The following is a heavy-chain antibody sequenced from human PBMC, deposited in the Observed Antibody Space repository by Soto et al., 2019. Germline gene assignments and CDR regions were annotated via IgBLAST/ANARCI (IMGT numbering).Heavy chain of an antibody. V-gene: IGHV3-48*03. CDR3: AREELNCGGDCFVY. CDR1: GFTFSDYE. D-gene: IGHD2-21*01. J-gene: IGHJ4*02. CDR2: IGTSGSGI. Sequence: GETLRLSCAASGFTFSDYEMNWVRQAQGKGREWVSYIGTSGSGIYHADSMKGRFTTFRDNAKNSLYPQMNSLRGEDTAIYYCAREELNCGGDCFVYWGQGTLVTVSS.